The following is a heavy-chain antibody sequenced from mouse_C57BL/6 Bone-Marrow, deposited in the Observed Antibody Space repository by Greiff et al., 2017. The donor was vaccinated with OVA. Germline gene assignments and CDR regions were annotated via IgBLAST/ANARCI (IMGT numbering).Heavy chain of an antibody. J-gene: IGHJ3*01. CDR3: ARDGANWDGGFAY. V-gene: IGHV3-1*01. CDR2: ISYSDST. D-gene: IGHD4-1*01. CDR1: GYSITSGYD. Sequence: EVQLQESGPGMVKPSQSLSLTCTVTGYSITSGYDWHWIRHFPGNKLEWMGYISYSDSTNYNPSLKSRISITHDTSKNHFFLKLNSVTTEDTATYYCARDGANWDGGFAYWGQGTLVTVSA.